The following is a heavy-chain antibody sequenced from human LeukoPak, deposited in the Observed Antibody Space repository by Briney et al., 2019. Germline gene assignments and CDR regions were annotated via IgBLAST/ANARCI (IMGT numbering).Heavy chain of an antibody. CDR3: ARVGTVTTRLLEFDP. CDR2: ISSSGSTI. J-gene: IGHJ5*02. V-gene: IGHV3-11*01. CDR1: GFTFSDYY. D-gene: IGHD4-17*01. Sequence: GGSLRLSCAASGFTFSDYYMSWIRQAPGKGLEWVSYISSSGSTIYYADSVKGRFTISRDNAKNSLYLQMNSLRAEDTAVYYCARVGTVTTRLLEFDPWGQGTLVTVSS.